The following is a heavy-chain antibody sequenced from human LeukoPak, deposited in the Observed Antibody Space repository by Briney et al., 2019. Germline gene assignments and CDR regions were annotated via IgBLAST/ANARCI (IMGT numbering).Heavy chain of an antibody. CDR3: ARGGYYYDSGGFDY. Sequence: PSETLSLTCAVYGGSFSGYYWSWIRQPPGKGLEWIGEINHSGSTNYNPSLKSRVTISVDTSKNQFSLKLSSVTAADTAVYYCARGGYYYDSGGFDYWGQGTLVTVSS. J-gene: IGHJ4*02. D-gene: IGHD3-22*01. V-gene: IGHV4-34*01. CDR2: INHSGST. CDR1: GGSFSGYY.